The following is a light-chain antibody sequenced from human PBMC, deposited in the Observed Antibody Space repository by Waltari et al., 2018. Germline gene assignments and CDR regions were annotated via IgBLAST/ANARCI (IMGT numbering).Light chain of an antibody. CDR1: QTIISW. V-gene: IGKV1-5*03. Sequence: DIQMTQSPSTLSASIGDRVTITCRASQTIISWLAWYQQKPGQPPRLLIYRATALETGVPSRFSGTGSGTEFTLTINGLQPDDSATYFCQQYDSFWSFGQGTKVEVK. CDR3: QQYDSFWS. J-gene: IGKJ1*01. CDR2: RAT.